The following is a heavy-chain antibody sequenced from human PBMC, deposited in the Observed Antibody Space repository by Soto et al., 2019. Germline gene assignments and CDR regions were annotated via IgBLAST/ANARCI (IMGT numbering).Heavy chain of an antibody. CDR2: ISGSGTST. D-gene: IGHD6-13*01. CDR3: AKDLGQTPQPLAVADY. Sequence: GGALRLSCAAPGFTFCNYALNWVRPGPGEGLEWVSIISGSGTSTYYAGSVKGRFTISRDNSKNTLYVQMDSLRAEDTAIYFCAKDLGQTPQPLAVADYWGQGTLVTVSS. CDR1: GFTFCNYA. V-gene: IGHV3-23*01. J-gene: IGHJ4*02.